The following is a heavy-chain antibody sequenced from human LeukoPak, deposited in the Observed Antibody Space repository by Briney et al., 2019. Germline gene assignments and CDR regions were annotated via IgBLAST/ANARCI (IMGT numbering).Heavy chain of an antibody. D-gene: IGHD3-3*01. CDR1: GGSFSGYY. J-gene: IGHJ4*02. CDR2: INHSGST. V-gene: IGHV4-34*01. CDR3: ARGDFEVVINY. Sequence: PSETLSLTCAVYGGSFSGYYWTWIRQPPGKGLEWIGEINHSGSTNYNPSLKSRVSISGDTSKNQFSLKLSSVTAADTAVYYCARGDFEVVINYWGQGTPVTVSS.